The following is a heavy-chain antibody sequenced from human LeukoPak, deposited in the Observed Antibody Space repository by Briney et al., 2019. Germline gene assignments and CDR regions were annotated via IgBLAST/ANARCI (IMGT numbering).Heavy chain of an antibody. J-gene: IGHJ5*02. Sequence: GASVKVSCKASGYTFTGYYMHWVRQAPGQGLEWMGRINPNSGGTNFAQKFQGRVTMTRDTSISTAYMELSRLRSDDTAVYYCARDRLPGMVLNWFDPWGQGTLVTVSS. V-gene: IGHV1-2*06. CDR2: INPNSGGT. CDR3: ARDRLPGMVLNWFDP. D-gene: IGHD3-10*01. CDR1: GYTFTGYY.